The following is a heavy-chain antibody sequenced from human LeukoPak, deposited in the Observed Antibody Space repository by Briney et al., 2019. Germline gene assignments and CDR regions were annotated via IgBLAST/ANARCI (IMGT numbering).Heavy chain of an antibody. D-gene: IGHD3-22*01. CDR2: ISSSGRYI. J-gene: IGHJ4*02. CDR3: ARVFYDSGARGNHFDY. V-gene: IGHV3-21*01. CDR1: GFTFRSYS. Sequence: GGSLRLSCAASGFTFRSYSMNWVRQAPGKGLEWVSSISSSGRYIYYADSVKGRFTISMDNAKNSLYLQVNSLRAEDTAVYYCARVFYDSGARGNHFDYWGQGTLVTVSS.